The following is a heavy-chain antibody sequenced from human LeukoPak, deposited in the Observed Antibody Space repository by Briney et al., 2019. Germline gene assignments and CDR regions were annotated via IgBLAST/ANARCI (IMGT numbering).Heavy chain of an antibody. D-gene: IGHD2-2*01. J-gene: IGHJ5*02. Sequence: PSETLSLTCTVSGGSISSYYWSWIRQPAGKGLEWIGRIYTSGSTNYNPSLKSRVTMSVDTSKNQFSLKLSSVTAADTAVYYCARDIVVVPAAMGGGDNWFDPWGQGTLVTVSS. CDR3: ARDIVVVPAAMGGGDNWFDP. V-gene: IGHV4-4*07. CDR1: GGSISSYY. CDR2: IYTSGST.